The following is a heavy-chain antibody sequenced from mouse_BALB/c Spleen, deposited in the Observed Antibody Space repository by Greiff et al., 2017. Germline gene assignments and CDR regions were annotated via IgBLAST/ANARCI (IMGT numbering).Heavy chain of an antibody. CDR1: GYTFTDYE. CDR2: IDPETGGT. D-gene: IGHD2-3*01. V-gene: IGHV1-15*01. Sequence: QVQLQQSGAELVRPGASVTLSCKASGYTFTDYEMHWVKQTPVHGLEWIGAIDPETGGTAYNQKFKGKATLTADKSSSTAYMELRSLTSEDSAVYYCTRSGAYDGYYWFAYWGQGTLVTVSA. J-gene: IGHJ3*01. CDR3: TRSGAYDGYYWFAY.